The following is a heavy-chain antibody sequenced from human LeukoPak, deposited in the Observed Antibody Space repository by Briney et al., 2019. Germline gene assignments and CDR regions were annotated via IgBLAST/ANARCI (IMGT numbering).Heavy chain of an antibody. CDR3: AREPYYYDSSGHYGMDV. CDR2: IYYSGST. J-gene: IGHJ6*02. CDR1: GGSISSGDYY. D-gene: IGHD3-22*01. V-gene: IGHV4-30-4*01. Sequence: SQTLSLTCTVSGGSISSGDYYWSWIRQPPGKGLEWIGYIYYSGSTYYNPSLKSRVTISVDTSKNQFSLKLSSVTAADTAVYYCAREPYYYDSSGHYGMDVWGQGTTVTVSS.